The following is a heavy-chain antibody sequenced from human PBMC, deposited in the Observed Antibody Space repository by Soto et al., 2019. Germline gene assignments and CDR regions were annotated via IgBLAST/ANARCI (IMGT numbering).Heavy chain of an antibody. Sequence: QITLKESGPTLVKPTQTLTLTCTFSGFSLSTSRVGVGWIRQPPGKALEWLALIYWNDDKRYSPSLKSRLTITKDTSKNQVVLTMTNMDPVDTATYYCAHRSSLGYSSGWYFDYWGQGTLVTVSS. CDR1: GFSLSTSRVG. J-gene: IGHJ4*02. CDR3: AHRSSLGYSSGWYFDY. V-gene: IGHV2-5*01. D-gene: IGHD6-19*01. CDR2: IYWNDDK.